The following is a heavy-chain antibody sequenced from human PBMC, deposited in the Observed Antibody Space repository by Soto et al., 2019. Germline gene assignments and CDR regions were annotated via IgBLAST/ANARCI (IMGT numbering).Heavy chain of an antibody. V-gene: IGHV3-30-3*01. CDR3: ARQPLSSGWYYYYYGMDV. CDR2: ISYDGSNK. Sequence: QVQLVESGGGVVQPGRSLRLSCAASGFTFSSYAMHWVRQAPGKGLEWVAVISYDGSNKYYADSVKGRFTISRDNSKNTRYLQMTSLRAEDTAVYYCARQPLSSGWYYYYYGMDVWGQGTTVTVSS. J-gene: IGHJ6*02. D-gene: IGHD6-19*01. CDR1: GFTFSSYA.